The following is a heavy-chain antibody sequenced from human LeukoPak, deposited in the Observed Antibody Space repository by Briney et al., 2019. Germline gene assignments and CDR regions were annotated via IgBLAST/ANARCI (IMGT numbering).Heavy chain of an antibody. J-gene: IGHJ4*02. V-gene: IGHV3-21*01. Sequence: GGSLRLSCAASGFTFSSYSMNWVRQAPGKGLEWVSSISSSSSFIYYADSVKCRFTISRDNAKNSLYLQMNSLRAEDTAVYYCAREVGRFLEWLPTYYFDYWGQGTLVTVSS. CDR3: AREVGRFLEWLPTYYFDY. CDR1: GFTFSSYS. CDR2: ISSSSSFI. D-gene: IGHD3-3*01.